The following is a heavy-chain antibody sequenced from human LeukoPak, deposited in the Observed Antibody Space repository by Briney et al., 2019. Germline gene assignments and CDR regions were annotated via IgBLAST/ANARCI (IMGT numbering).Heavy chain of an antibody. J-gene: IGHJ6*03. CDR2: INPGDSHT. V-gene: IGHV5-51*01. Sequence: GESPKISCKGSGYSFTTYFIGWVRQMPGEGLGWVGGINPGDSHTTYSPSFQGHVTISAHKPIATAYLQWGSLKASDTAIYYCARHVTVTPSYLYYYMDVWGKGTTVIVSS. D-gene: IGHD4-17*01. CDR1: GYSFTTYF. CDR3: ARHVTVTPSYLYYYMDV.